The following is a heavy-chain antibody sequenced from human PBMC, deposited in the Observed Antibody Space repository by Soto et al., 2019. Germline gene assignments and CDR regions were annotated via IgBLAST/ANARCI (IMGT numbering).Heavy chain of an antibody. CDR1: GGTFGSYA. V-gene: IGHV1-69*13. D-gene: IGHD5-18*01. CDR3: ARVTTNVDTAMGHYYYYGMDV. J-gene: IGHJ6*02. Sequence: SVKVSCKASGGTFGSYAISWVRQAPGQGLEWMGGIIPIFGTANYAQKFQGRVTITADESTSTAYMELSSLRSEDTAVYYCARVTTNVDTAMGHYYYYGMDVWGQGTTVTVSS. CDR2: IIPIFGTA.